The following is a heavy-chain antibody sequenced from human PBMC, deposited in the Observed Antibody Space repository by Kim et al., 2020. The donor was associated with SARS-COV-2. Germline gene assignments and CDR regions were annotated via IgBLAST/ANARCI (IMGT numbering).Heavy chain of an antibody. CDR1: GGSISSYY. J-gene: IGHJ2*01. V-gene: IGHV4-59*13. D-gene: IGHD3-10*01. CDR3: ARRWYYYGSGSYHLDL. CDR2: IYYSGST. Sequence: SETLSLTCSVSGGSISSYYWSWIRQPPGKGLEWIGYIYYSGSTNYNPSLKSRVTISVDTSKNQFSLKLSSVTAADTAVYYCARRWYYYGSGSYHLDLWGRGTLVTVSS.